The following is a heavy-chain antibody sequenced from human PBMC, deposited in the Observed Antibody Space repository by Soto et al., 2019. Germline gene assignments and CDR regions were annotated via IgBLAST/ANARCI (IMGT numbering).Heavy chain of an antibody. V-gene: IGHV3-23*01. J-gene: IGHJ4*02. CDR3: AKGRYSYDSSGHDY. CDR1: GFAFSSHA. D-gene: IGHD3-22*01. CDR2: ISGSGGRT. Sequence: EVQLLESGGGLVQPGGSLRLSCAASGFAFSSHAMNWVRQAPGKGLEWVSGISGSGGRTYYADSVKGRFTISRDNSKNTLDLQMNSLRAEDTAVYDCAKGRYSYDSSGHDYWGLGTLVTVSS.